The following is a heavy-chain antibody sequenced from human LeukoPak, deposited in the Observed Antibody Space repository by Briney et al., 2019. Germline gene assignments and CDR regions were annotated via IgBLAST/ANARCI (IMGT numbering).Heavy chain of an antibody. V-gene: IGHV1-69*05. CDR2: IIPIFGTA. CDR3: ARGANSGPTVDY. Sequence: SVKVSCKASGGTFSSYAISWVRQAPGQGLEWMGGIIPIFGTANYAQKFQGRVTITTDESTSTAYMELSSLRSEDTAVYYCARGANSGPTVDYWGQGTLVTVSS. D-gene: IGHD4-17*01. J-gene: IGHJ4*02. CDR1: GGTFSSYA.